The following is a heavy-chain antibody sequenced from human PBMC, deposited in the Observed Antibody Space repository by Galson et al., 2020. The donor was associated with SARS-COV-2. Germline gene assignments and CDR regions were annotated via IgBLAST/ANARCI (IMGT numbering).Heavy chain of an antibody. CDR1: GFTFNNAW. D-gene: IGHD5-12*01. J-gene: IGHJ6*03. V-gene: IGHV3-15*01. CDR3: TTVRENGYDYSGDYYYYMDV. CDR2: IKSKTDGGTT. Sequence: GESLKISCTASGFTFNNAWMSWVRQAPGKGLEWVGHIKSKTDGGTTDYAAPVKGRFTISRDDSKNTLYLQMNSLKTEDTAVYYCTTVRENGYDYSGDYYYYMDVWGKGTTVTVSS.